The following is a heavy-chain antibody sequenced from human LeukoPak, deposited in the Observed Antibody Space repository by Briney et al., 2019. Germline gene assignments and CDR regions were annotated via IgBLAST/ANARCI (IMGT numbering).Heavy chain of an antibody. CDR1: GYTFTSYG. V-gene: IGHV1-46*01. Sequence: ASVKVSCKASGYTFTSYGISWVRQAPGQGLEWMGIINPSGGSTSYAQKFQGRVTMTRDTSTSTVYMELSSLRSEDTAVYYCASSSGWYRVYDYWGQGTLVTVSS. D-gene: IGHD6-19*01. CDR2: INPSGGST. J-gene: IGHJ4*02. CDR3: ASSSGWYRVYDY.